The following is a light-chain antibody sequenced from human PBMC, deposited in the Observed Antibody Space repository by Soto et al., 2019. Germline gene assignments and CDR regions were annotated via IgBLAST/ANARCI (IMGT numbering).Light chain of an antibody. CDR3: QHRSNWPLT. J-gene: IGKJ4*01. V-gene: IGKV3-11*01. Sequence: EVVLTQSPATLSLSPGDGATLSCRASQSVGSYLAWYQQKPGQAPRLLIYDASNRATGVPARFSGSGSGTDFTLTSGSLEPEDFALYYCQHRSNWPLTFGGGTKVEI. CDR1: QSVGSY. CDR2: DAS.